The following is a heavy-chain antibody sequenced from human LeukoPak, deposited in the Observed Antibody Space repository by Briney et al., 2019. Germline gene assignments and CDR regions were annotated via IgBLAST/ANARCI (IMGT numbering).Heavy chain of an antibody. D-gene: IGHD5-18*01. CDR2: INWNGGST. CDR3: ALYSYGYRDFDY. CDR1: GFTFDDYG. J-gene: IGHJ4*02. Sequence: GGSLRLSCAASGFTFDDYGMSWVRQAPGKGLEWVSGINWNGGSTGYADSVKGRFTISRDNAKNSLYLQMNSLRAEDTALYNCALYSYGYRDFDYWGQGTLVTVSS. V-gene: IGHV3-20*01.